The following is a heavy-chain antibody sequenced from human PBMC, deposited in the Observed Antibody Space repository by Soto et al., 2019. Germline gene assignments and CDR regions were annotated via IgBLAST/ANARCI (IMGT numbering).Heavy chain of an antibody. CDR2: IWNDGSNE. J-gene: IGHJ4*02. CDR1: GFPFSSFG. Sequence: QVQLVESGGGVVQPGGSLRLSGEASGFPFSSFGIHWVRQAPGKGLVWLAIIWNDGSNEYYADSVKGRLTISRDKSNNTVYLQVSNLRAADTAVYVCAIEQTESGGSYDSWGQGTLVTFSS. D-gene: IGHD2-15*01. V-gene: IGHV3-33*01. CDR3: AIEQTESGGSYDS.